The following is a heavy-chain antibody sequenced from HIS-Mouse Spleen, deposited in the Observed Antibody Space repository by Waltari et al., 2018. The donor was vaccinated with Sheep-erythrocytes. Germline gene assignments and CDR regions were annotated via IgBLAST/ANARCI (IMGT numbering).Heavy chain of an antibody. CDR3: AKVGATGWFDP. V-gene: IGHV3-30*18. J-gene: IGHJ5*02. CDR1: GFTFISYC. D-gene: IGHD1-26*01. Sequence: QVQLVESGGGVVQPGRSLRVSCAAAGFTFISYCMHWVRQAPGKGLEWVAVIAYDGSNKYYAYSVKGRFTISRDNSKNTLYLQMNSLRAEDTAVYYCAKVGATGWFDPWGQGTLVTVSS. CDR2: IAYDGSNK.